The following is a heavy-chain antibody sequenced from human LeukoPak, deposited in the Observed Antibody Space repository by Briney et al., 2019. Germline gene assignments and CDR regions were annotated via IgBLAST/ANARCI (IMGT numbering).Heavy chain of an antibody. CDR3: ASRNTWCERSDS. Sequence: RSSETLSLTCTVSGGSISSSGTYWNWIRQPPGKGLEWIAEIYYTGSSYYNPSLKSRVTLFLDTSKNQFSLKLKSVTAADTAVYYCASRNTWCERSDSWGQGTLVTVSS. CDR2: IYYTGSS. V-gene: IGHV4-39*01. CDR1: GGSISSSGTY. D-gene: IGHD6-13*01. J-gene: IGHJ4*02.